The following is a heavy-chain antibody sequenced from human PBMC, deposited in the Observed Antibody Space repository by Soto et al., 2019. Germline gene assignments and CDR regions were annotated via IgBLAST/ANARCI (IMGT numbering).Heavy chain of an antibody. Sequence: GSLRLSCAASGFTFSSYAMSWVRQAPGKGLEWVSSISGSGGGTYYADSVKGRFTFSRDNSKNTLYLQMNSLRAEDTAVYYCAKFGMATTKRSPPYYIYYWGQVALVTVSS. CDR1: GFTFSSYA. J-gene: IGHJ4*02. CDR3: AKFGMATTKRSPPYYIYY. D-gene: IGHD3-16*01. CDR2: ISGSGGGT. V-gene: IGHV3-23*01.